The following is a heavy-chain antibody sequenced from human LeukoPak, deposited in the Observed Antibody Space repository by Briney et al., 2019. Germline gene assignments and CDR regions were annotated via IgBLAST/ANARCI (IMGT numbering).Heavy chain of an antibody. J-gene: IGHJ3*02. Sequence: SGTLSLTCAVSGGSISSSNWWSWVRQPPGKGLEWIGEIYHSGSTNYNPSLKSRVTISVDKSKNQFSLKLSSVTAADTAVYYCARATGKDYGSGSYHDAFDIWGQGTMVTVSS. CDR1: GGSISSSNW. CDR3: ARATGKDYGSGSYHDAFDI. D-gene: IGHD3-10*01. V-gene: IGHV4-4*02. CDR2: IYHSGST.